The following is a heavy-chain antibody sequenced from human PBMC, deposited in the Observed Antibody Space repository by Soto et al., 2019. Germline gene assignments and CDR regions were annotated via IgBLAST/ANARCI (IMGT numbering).Heavy chain of an antibody. J-gene: IGHJ5*01. Sequence: SETLSLTCNVSGVSISSTSYNWTWIRQSPGKGLEWIGDINHSGRVNYSPSLKSRVTISLDTSKNQFSLTLSAVTAADTAMYYCSTRAYDTNGYYRFDPWGQGTLVTVSS. D-gene: IGHD3-22*01. CDR3: STRAYDTNGYYRFDP. CDR1: GVSISSTSYN. CDR2: INHSGRV. V-gene: IGHV4-39*07.